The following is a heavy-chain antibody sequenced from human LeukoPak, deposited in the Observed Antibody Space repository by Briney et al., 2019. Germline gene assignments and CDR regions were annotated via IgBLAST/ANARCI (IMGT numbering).Heavy chain of an antibody. CDR3: VRGGSWTFDI. V-gene: IGHV3-11*06. D-gene: IGHD6-13*01. J-gene: IGHJ3*02. Sequence: PGGSLRLSCAASGFMFSDYYMNWIRQAPGKGLEWISHLTSSSNDTKYADSVKGRFTISRDNAKNSLFLQMNSLRAGDTAVYYCVRGGSWTFDIWGQGTMVTVSS. CDR2: LTSSSNDT. CDR1: GFMFSDYY.